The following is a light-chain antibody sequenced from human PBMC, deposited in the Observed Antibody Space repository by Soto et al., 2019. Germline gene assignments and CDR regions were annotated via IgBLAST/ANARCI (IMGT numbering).Light chain of an antibody. CDR2: GNS. CDR1: SSNIGAGYD. Sequence: QSVLTQPPSVSGAPGQRVTISCTGSSSNIGAGYDVHWYQQLPGTAPKLLIYGNSNRPSGVPDRFSGSKSGTSASLAITGLQAEVEADYSCLSYDSSLSVWVFGGGTKVTVL. CDR3: LSYDSSLSVWV. V-gene: IGLV1-40*01. J-gene: IGLJ3*02.